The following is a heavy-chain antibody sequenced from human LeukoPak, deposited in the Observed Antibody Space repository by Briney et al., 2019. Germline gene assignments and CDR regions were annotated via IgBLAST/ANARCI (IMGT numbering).Heavy chain of an antibody. V-gene: IGHV3-53*01. CDR1: GFTFSNNY. J-gene: IGHJ5*02. Sequence: GGSLRLSCAASGFTFSNNYMSWVRQAPGKGLEGGAGIYSGGYTYYSNAVKGRFTISRDSSKNTMYLQMNSLRVEDTAMYYCGRDVGPWGQGTLVTVSS. CDR2: IYSGGYT. CDR3: GRDVGP.